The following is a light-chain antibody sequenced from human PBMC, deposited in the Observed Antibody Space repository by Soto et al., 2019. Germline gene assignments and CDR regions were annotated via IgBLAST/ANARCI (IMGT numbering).Light chain of an antibody. CDR3: AAWDDSLTGPV. CDR2: NSN. CDR1: RSDIGSNF. V-gene: IGLV1-44*01. J-gene: IGLJ1*01. Sequence: QSVLSQPTSASGTPGQTVIISCSGSRSDIGSNFVNWYQHLPGTAPKLLIYNSNQRPSGVPDRFSGSKSGTSASLAISGLQSEDEADYYCAAWDDSLTGPVFGTGTKLTVL.